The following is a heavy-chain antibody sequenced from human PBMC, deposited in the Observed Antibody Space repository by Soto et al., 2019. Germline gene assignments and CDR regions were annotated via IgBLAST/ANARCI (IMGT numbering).Heavy chain of an antibody. CDR1: GFTFSSYG. CDR2: IWYDGSNK. V-gene: IGHV3-33*01. Sequence: GGSLRLSCAASGFTFSSYGMHWVRQAPGKGLEWVAVIWYDGSNKYYADSVKGRFTISRDNSKNTLYLQMNSLRAEDTAVYYCARALADVVVITNYYYGMDVWGQGTTVTVSS. J-gene: IGHJ6*02. CDR3: ARALADVVVITNYYYGMDV. D-gene: IGHD3-22*01.